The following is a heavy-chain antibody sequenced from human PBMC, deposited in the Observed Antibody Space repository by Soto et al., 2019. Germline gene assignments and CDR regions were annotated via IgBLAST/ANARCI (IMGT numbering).Heavy chain of an antibody. D-gene: IGHD2-15*01. J-gene: IGHJ3*02. V-gene: IGHV1-18*01. CDR1: GYTFTCYG. Sequence: GASVKVSCKASGYTFTCYGISWVRQAPGQGLEWMGWISAYNGNTNYAQKLQGRVTMTTDTSTSTAYMELRSLRSDDTAVYYCARVYCSGGSCGAFDIWGQGTMVTVSS. CDR2: ISAYNGNT. CDR3: ARVYCSGGSCGAFDI.